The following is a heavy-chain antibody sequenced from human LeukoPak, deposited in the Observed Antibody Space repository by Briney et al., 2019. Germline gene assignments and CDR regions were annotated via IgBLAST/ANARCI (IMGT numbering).Heavy chain of an antibody. J-gene: IGHJ4*02. CDR2: IKLDGSEK. D-gene: IGHD3-3*01. CDR3: ARDQYDTWSRRGNFDS. CDR1: GFIFVKYW. Sequence: GSLDLSWSASGFIFVKYWMSWVRQAPGKGLEGGANIKLDGSEKNYVDSVKGRFTISRDNTKNSLYLQMNSLRAEDTAVFYCARDQYDTWSRRGNFDSWGQGTLVIVSS. V-gene: IGHV3-7*03.